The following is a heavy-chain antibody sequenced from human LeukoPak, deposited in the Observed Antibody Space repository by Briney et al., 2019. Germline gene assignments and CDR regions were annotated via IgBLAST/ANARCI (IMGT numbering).Heavy chain of an antibody. V-gene: IGHV3-7*01. CDR1: GFTFSSYW. CDR2: IKQDGSEK. CDR3: ARRARGYSGYDSKPYYYYYYMDV. J-gene: IGHJ6*03. Sequence: PGGSLRLSCAASGFTFSSYWMSWVRQAPGKGLEWVANIKQDGSEKYYVDSVKGRFTISRDNAKNSLYLQMNSLRAEDTAVYYCARRARGYSGYDSKPYYYYYYMDVWGKGTTVTISS. D-gene: IGHD5-12*01.